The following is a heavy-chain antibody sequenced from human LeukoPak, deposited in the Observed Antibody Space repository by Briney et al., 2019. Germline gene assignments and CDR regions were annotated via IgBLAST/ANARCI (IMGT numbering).Heavy chain of an antibody. CDR1: GFTFTTYN. Sequence: QTGGSLRLSCAASGFTFTTYNMNWVRQTPGKGLEWVANIKKDGSEKYFVDSVRGRFTISRDNDKNSLYLQMNSLRAEDTAVYYCARHGTRFLEWFFSEGHYYYMDVWGKGTTVTVSS. J-gene: IGHJ6*03. D-gene: IGHD3-3*01. V-gene: IGHV3-7*01. CDR2: IKKDGSEK. CDR3: ARHGTRFLEWFFSEGHYYYMDV.